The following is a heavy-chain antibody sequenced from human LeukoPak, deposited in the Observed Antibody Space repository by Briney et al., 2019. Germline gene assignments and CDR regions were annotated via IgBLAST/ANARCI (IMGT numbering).Heavy chain of an antibody. D-gene: IGHD2-15*01. CDR2: IIPIFGTA. J-gene: IGHJ5*02. V-gene: IGHV1-69*13. CDR1: GGTFSSYA. CDR3: ARDRSGDHSYNWFDP. Sequence: SVKVSCTASGGTFSSYAISWVRQAPGQGLEWMGGIIPIFGTANYAQKFQGGVTITADESTSTAYMELSSLRSEDTAVYYCARDRSGDHSYNWFDPWGQGTLVTVSS.